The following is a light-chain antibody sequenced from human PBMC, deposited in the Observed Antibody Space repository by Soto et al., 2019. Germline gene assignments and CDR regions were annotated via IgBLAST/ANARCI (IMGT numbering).Light chain of an antibody. CDR2: STS. V-gene: IGKV1-5*03. J-gene: IGKJ1*01. CDR1: QTISNW. Sequence: DIQMSQSPSTLSASVGDRVTITCRASQTISNWLAWYQQKPGKAPNLLIYSTSGLQTGVPSRFSGSGSGTEFTLTITSLQPDDFATYYCQQYSNYPWTFGQGTKVEIK. CDR3: QQYSNYPWT.